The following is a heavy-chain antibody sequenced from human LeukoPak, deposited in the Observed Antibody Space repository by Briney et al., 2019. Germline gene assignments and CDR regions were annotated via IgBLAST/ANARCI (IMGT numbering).Heavy chain of an antibody. J-gene: IGHJ4*02. CDR1: GFTVSSNY. V-gene: IGHV3-7*03. CDR2: IKQDGSEK. Sequence: TGGSLRLSCAASGFTVSSNYMSWVRQAPGKGLEWVANIKQDGSEKYYVDSVKGRFTISRDNAKNSLYLQMNSLRAEDTAVYYCARVPNPNYDFWSGYYSAYFDYWGQGTLVTVSS. D-gene: IGHD3-3*01. CDR3: ARVPNPNYDFWSGYYSAYFDY.